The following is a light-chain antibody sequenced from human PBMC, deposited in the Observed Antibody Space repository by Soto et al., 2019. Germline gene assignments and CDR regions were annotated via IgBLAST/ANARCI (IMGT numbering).Light chain of an antibody. V-gene: IGKV1-5*03. CDR3: QQYNDSFPYT. J-gene: IGKJ2*01. CDR2: EAS. CDR1: QSINTW. Sequence: DIQMPQSPSTLSASVGDRVTITCRASQSINTWLAWYQQKPGTVPKLLIYEASTLESGVPSRFSGSRSGTEFTLTVSSLQPDDFATYYCQQYNDSFPYTFGQGTKLEIK.